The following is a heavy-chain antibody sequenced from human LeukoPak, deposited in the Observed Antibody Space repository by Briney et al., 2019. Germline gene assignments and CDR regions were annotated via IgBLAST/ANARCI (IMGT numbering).Heavy chain of an antibody. CDR2: ISGSGGST. D-gene: IGHD1-26*01. Sequence: PGGSLRPSCAASGFTFSSYAMSWVRQAPGKGLEWVSAISGSGGSTYYADSVKGRFTISRDNSKNTLYLQMNSLRAEDTAVYYCAKGELPLYYFDYWGQGTLVTVSS. CDR3: AKGELPLYYFDY. J-gene: IGHJ4*02. CDR1: GFTFSSYA. V-gene: IGHV3-23*01.